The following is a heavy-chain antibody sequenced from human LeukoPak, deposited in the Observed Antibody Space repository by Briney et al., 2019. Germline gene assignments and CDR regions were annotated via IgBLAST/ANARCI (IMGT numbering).Heavy chain of an antibody. D-gene: IGHD3-22*01. CDR3: ARQYYYDSSGYSLWYYYYYMDV. CDR1: GGTFSSYA. V-gene: IGHV1-69*01. Sequence: SVKVSCKASGGTFSSYAISWVRQAPGQGLEWMGGIIHIFGTANYAQKFQGRVTITADESTSAAYMELSSLRSEDTAVYYCARQYYYDSSGYSLWYYYYYMDVWGKGTTVTVSS. CDR2: IIHIFGTA. J-gene: IGHJ6*03.